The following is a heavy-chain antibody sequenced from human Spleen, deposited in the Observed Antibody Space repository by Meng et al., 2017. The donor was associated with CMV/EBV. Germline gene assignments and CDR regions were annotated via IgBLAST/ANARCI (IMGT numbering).Heavy chain of an antibody. V-gene: IGHV4-61*08. D-gene: IGHD3-9*01. Sequence: SETLSLTCTVSGGSISSGDYSWSWIRQPPGKGLEWIGYIHYSGSTNYNPSLKSRVTISVDTSKNQFSLKLSSVTAADTAVYYCARDSNYDILTGRTYYYGMDVWGQGTTVTVSS. J-gene: IGHJ6*02. CDR3: ARDSNYDILTGRTYYYGMDV. CDR2: IHYSGST. CDR1: GGSISSGDYS.